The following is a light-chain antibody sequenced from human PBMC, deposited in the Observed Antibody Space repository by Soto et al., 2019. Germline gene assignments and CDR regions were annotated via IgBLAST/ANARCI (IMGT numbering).Light chain of an antibody. CDR2: DTS. CDR1: TGDVTSGHY. V-gene: IGLV7-46*01. CDR3: LLAYSSSRPV. J-gene: IGLJ3*02. Sequence: VVTQEPSLTVSPGGTVTLTCGSSTGDVTSGHYPYWFQQKPGQAPRTLIYDTSNKHSWTPARFSGSLLGGKAALTLSGAQPEDEAIYYCLLAYSSSRPVFGGGTKLTVL.